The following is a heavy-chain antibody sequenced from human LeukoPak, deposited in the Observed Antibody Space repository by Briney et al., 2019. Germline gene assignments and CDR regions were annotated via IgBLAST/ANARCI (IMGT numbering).Heavy chain of an antibody. V-gene: IGHV5-51*01. D-gene: IGHD6-13*01. CDR3: ARGGVFSSSWFAYFDY. CDR2: IYPGDSDT. Sequence: GESLKISFQASGDTFTNYWIAWGRPMPGKGLEWMGIIYPGDSDTRYSPSVEGQVTISVDKSISTAFLQWSSLKASDTAMYYCARGGVFSSSWFAYFDYWGQGTLVTVSS. J-gene: IGHJ4*02. CDR1: GDTFTNYW.